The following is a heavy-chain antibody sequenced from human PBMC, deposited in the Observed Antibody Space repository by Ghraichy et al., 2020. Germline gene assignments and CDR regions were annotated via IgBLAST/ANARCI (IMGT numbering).Heavy chain of an antibody. CDR3: GKDPNGDYVGAFDF. V-gene: IGHV3-23*01. CDR1: GFTFRNYA. J-gene: IGHJ3*01. Sequence: GSLRLSCAASGFTFRNYAMSWVRQAPGKGLEWLSGISASGTNTYYADSVRGRFTISRDNSKSALFLQMNSLRAEDTAIYYCGKDPNGDYVGAFDFWGRGTTVTVS. D-gene: IGHD4-17*01. CDR2: ISASGTNT.